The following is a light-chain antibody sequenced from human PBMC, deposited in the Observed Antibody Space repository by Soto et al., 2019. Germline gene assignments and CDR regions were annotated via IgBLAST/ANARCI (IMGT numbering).Light chain of an antibody. J-gene: IGLJ2*01. Sequence: QAASVSGSPGQSITISCTGTISDIGGYNFISWYQHHPGKAPKLVIYDVNNRPSGISYRFSGSKSGNTASLTISGLQAEDEADYYCASYTRTTTLVFGGGTKVTVL. V-gene: IGLV2-14*01. CDR1: ISDIGGYNF. CDR2: DVN. CDR3: ASYTRTTTLV.